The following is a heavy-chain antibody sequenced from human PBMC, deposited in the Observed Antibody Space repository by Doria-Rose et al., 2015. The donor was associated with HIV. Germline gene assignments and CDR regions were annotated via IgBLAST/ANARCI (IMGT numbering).Heavy chain of an antibody. J-gene: IGHJ2*01. Sequence: EVQLQESGGGVVKSGGSLRLSCEASGFTFKNYWMHWVRQAPGQVLVWVSRIDSDGHSIKYADSVRGRFTISRDNAKNMLYLEMISLRAEDTAVYFCVGDHVHDQVDFDVWGRGTVVTVSS. CDR1: GFTFKNYW. V-gene: IGHV3-74*01. CDR2: IDSDGHSI. D-gene: IGHD2-15*01. CDR3: VGDHVHDQVDFDV.